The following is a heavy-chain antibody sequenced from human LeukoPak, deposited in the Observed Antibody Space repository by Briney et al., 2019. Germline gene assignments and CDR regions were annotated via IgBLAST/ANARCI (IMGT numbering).Heavy chain of an antibody. CDR1: GYTFTSYD. CDR3: ARGSGYCSSTSCFNYYYMDV. CDR2: IIPIFGTA. D-gene: IGHD2-2*01. V-gene: IGHV1-69*13. Sequence: SVKVSCKASGYTFTSYDINWVRQATGQGLEWMGGIIPIFGTANYAQKFQGRVTITADESTSTAYMELSSLRSEDTAVYYCARGSGYCSSTSCFNYYYMDVWGKGTTVTVSS. J-gene: IGHJ6*03.